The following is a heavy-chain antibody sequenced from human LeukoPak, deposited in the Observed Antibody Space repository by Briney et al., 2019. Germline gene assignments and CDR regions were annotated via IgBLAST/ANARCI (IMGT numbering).Heavy chain of an antibody. D-gene: IGHD3-10*01. CDR2: ISYDGTNK. V-gene: IGHV3-30*18. J-gene: IGHJ6*02. CDR3: AKAVGFGEAYGMDV. CDR1: GFTFSNYA. Sequence: GGSLRLSCAASGFTFSNYAIPWIRQGPGKGLKWVAIISYDGTNKYYADSVKGRFSISRDNSKNTLYLQMNSLRPEDTAVYYCAKAVGFGEAYGMDVWGQGTTVTVSS.